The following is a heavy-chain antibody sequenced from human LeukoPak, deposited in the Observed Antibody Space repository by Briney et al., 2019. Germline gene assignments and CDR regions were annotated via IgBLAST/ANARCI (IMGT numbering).Heavy chain of an antibody. CDR3: SRGNVWSPFGMDV. J-gene: IGHJ6*02. Sequence: SQTLSLTCAISGDSVSSKSAAWNWIRQSPSRGLEWLGRTFYRSKWYNDYAVSVKSRITINPDTSRNQFSLQLNSLTPEETAVYYCSRGNVWSPFGMDVWGQGTTVTGSS. CDR2: TFYRSKWYN. D-gene: IGHD3-3*01. CDR1: GDSVSSKSAA. V-gene: IGHV6-1*01.